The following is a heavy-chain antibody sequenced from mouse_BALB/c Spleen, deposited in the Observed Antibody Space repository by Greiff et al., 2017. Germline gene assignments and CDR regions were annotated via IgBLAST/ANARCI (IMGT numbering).Heavy chain of an antibody. CDR1: GFTFSSYA. Sequence: EVQLVESGGGLVKPGGSLKLSCAASGFTFSSYAMSWVRQSPEKRLEWVAEISSGGSYTYYPDTVTGRFTISRDNAKNTLYLEMSSLRSEDTAMYYCAREGGSGYFMDYWGQGTSVTVSS. CDR3: AREGGSGYFMDY. CDR2: ISSGGSYT. J-gene: IGHJ4*01. V-gene: IGHV5-9-4*01. D-gene: IGHD3-1*01.